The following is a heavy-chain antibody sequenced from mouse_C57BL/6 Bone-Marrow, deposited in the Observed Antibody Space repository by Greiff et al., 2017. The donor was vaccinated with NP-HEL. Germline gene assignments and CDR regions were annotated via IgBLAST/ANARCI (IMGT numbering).Heavy chain of an antibody. J-gene: IGHJ1*03. CDR2: INPNNGGT. CDR3: ARRVYSNYVYWYFDV. D-gene: IGHD2-5*01. V-gene: IGHV1-26*01. CDR1: GYTFTDYY. Sequence: EVQLQQSGPELVKPGASVKISCKASGYTFTDYYMNWVKQSHGKSLEWIGDINPNNGGTSYNQKFKGKATLTVDKSSSTAYMELRSLTSEDSAVYYCARRVYSNYVYWYFDVWGTGTTVTVSS.